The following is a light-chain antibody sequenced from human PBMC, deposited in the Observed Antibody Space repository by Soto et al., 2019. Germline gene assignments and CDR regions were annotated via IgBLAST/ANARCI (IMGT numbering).Light chain of an antibody. CDR2: LNSDGSH. CDR1: SGHSSYA. Sequence: QSVLTQSPSASASLGASVNLTCTLSSGHSSYAIAWHQQQPEKGPRYLMNLNSDGSHSKGDGIPDRFSGSSSGAERYLTISSLQSEDEADYYCQTWGTGFRVFGGGTKLTVL. V-gene: IGLV4-69*01. J-gene: IGLJ3*02. CDR3: QTWGTGFRV.